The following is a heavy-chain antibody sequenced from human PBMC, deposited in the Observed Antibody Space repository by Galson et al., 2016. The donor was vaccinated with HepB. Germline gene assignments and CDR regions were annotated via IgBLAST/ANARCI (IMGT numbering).Heavy chain of an antibody. J-gene: IGHJ5*02. D-gene: IGHD3-9*01. Sequence: QSGAEVKKPGESLKISCKGSGYNFATYWIAWVRQMPGKGLEWMGIIYAGDSDTKYSPSFQGQVTISADKSISTAYLQWNSLTASDTAMCYCARVYDISPNWCDPWGQGTLVSVSS. CDR3: ARVYDISPNWCDP. V-gene: IGHV5-51*01. CDR2: IYAGDSDT. CDR1: GYNFATYW.